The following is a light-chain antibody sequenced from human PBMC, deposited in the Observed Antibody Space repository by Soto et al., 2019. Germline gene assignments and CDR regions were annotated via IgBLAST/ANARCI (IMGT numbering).Light chain of an antibody. CDR1: SSDVGNYNR. Sequence: QSVLAQPPSVSGSPGQSVTISCTGTSSDVGNYNRVSWYQQPPGTAPKLMIYEVSNRPSGVPDRFSGSKSGNTASLTISGLQAEDEADYYCNSYTSSSTYVCGTGTKVTVL. CDR2: EVS. CDR3: NSYTSSSTYV. V-gene: IGLV2-18*02. J-gene: IGLJ1*01.